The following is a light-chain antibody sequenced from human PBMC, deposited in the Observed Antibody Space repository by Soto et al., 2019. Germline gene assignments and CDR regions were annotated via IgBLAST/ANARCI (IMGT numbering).Light chain of an antibody. Sequence: QSVLIQSPSASGTPGQRVTISCSGSRSNIGSNTVNWYHQVPGTAPRLLIYANNQRPSGVPDRFSGSKSGTSASLAISGLQSEDEADYYCAAWDDSLNGPVFGGGTKVPS. J-gene: IGLJ3*02. CDR3: AAWDDSLNGPV. V-gene: IGLV1-44*01. CDR1: RSNIGSNT. CDR2: ANN.